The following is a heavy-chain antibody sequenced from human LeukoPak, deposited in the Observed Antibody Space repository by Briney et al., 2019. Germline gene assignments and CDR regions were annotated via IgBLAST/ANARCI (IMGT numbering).Heavy chain of an antibody. V-gene: IGHV1-24*01. CDR3: ARDTTLAYCGGDCYSWGTFQH. CDR2: FDPEDGET. CDR1: GYTLTELS. D-gene: IGHD2-21*01. J-gene: IGHJ1*01. Sequence: GASVKVSCKVSGYTLTELSMHWVRQAPGKGLEWMGGFDPEDGETIYAQKFQGRVTMTRDTSISTAYMELSRLRSDDTAVYYCARDTTLAYCGGDCYSWGTFQHWGQGTLVTVSS.